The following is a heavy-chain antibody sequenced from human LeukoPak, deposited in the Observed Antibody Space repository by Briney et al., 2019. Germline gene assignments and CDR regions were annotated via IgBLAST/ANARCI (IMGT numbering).Heavy chain of an antibody. D-gene: IGHD3-22*01. V-gene: IGHV3-11*01. J-gene: IGHJ4*02. Sequence: GGSLRLSCAASGFTFSDYYMSWIRQAPGKGLEWVSYISSSGTDINYADSVKGRFTISRDNSRNTLCLQMNSLRVEDTAVYYCARDSKTYYYDLWGQGALVTVSS. CDR1: GFTFSDYY. CDR3: ARDSKTYYYDL. CDR2: ISSSGTDI.